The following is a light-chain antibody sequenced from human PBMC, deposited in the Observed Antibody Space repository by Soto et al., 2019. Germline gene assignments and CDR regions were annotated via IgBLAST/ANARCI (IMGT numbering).Light chain of an antibody. J-gene: IGLJ1*01. CDR1: SSDVGGYNY. CDR3: SSYGSTSTRYV. V-gene: IGLV2-14*01. CDR2: EVS. Sequence: QSVLTQPASVSGSPGQSITISCTGTSSDVGGYNYVSWYQQHPGKAPKLMIYEVSNRPSGVSNRFSGSKSANTASLTISGLPAEDEDDYFCSSYGSTSTRYVFGTGTKLTVL.